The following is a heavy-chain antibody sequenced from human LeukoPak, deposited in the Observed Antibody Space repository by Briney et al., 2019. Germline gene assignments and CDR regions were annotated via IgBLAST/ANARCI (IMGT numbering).Heavy chain of an antibody. D-gene: IGHD6-19*01. CDR1: GYTFTSYG. Sequence: AASVKVSCKASGYTFTSYGISWVRQAPGQGLEWMGWISAYNGNTNHAQKLQGRVTMTTDTSTSTAYMELRSLRSDDTAVYYCARDSWGSGWYWDSRNYYYYYMDVWGKGTTVTISS. V-gene: IGHV1-18*01. CDR2: ISAYNGNT. CDR3: ARDSWGSGWYWDSRNYYYYYMDV. J-gene: IGHJ6*03.